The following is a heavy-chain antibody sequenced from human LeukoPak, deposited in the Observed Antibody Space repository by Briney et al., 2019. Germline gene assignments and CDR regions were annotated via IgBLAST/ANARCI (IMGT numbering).Heavy chain of an antibody. CDR2: IDTSGST. CDR1: GGSNSTYY. V-gene: IGHV4-4*09. Sequence: PSETLSLTCTVPGGSNSTYYWSWIRHSPGKGLEWIGYIDTSGSTNYNPSLRSRVTISVDTSKNQLSLKLSSVTAADTAVYYCATFYSNSLYFDYGGQGTLVTVSS. D-gene: IGHD4-11*01. J-gene: IGHJ4*02. CDR3: ATFYSNSLYFDY.